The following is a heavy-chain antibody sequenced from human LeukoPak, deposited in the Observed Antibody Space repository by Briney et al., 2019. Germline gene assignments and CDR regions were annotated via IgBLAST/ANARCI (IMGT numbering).Heavy chain of an antibody. CDR3: ARHVVVVAATPRWFDP. D-gene: IGHD2-15*01. J-gene: IGHJ5*02. Sequence: SETLSLTCTVSGGSISSSSYYWGWIRQPPGEGLGWIGSIYYSGITYYNPSLKSRVTISVDTSKNQFSLKLSSVTAADTAVYYCARHVVVVAATPRWFDPWGQGTLVTVSS. CDR1: GGSISSSSYY. CDR2: IYYSGIT. V-gene: IGHV4-39*01.